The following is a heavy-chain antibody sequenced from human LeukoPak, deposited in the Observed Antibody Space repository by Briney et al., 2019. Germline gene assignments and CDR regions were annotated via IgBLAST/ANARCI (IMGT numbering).Heavy chain of an antibody. CDR1: GFTFSSYV. CDR3: AKDPYDILTGYYTFDY. V-gene: IGHV3-30*18. CDR2: ISYDGSNK. J-gene: IGHJ4*02. Sequence: GRSLRLSCAASGFTFSSYVMHWVRQAPGKGLEWVAVISYDGSNKYYADSVMGRFTISRDNSKNTLYLQMNSLRAEDTAVYYCAKDPYDILTGYYTFDYWGQGTLVTVSS. D-gene: IGHD3-9*01.